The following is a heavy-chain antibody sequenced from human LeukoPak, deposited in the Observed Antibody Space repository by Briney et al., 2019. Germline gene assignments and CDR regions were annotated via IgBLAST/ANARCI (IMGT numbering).Heavy chain of an antibody. D-gene: IGHD5-18*01. CDR2: ISSTLSYI. CDR3: ARVSDTSGYSYGSIDY. CDR1: GFAFSSYS. J-gene: IGHJ4*02. V-gene: IGHV3-21*01. Sequence: PGGSLRLSCAASGFAFSSYSMNWVRQAPGKGLEWILSISSTLSYIYYADSLKGRFTISRDNAKNSLYLQMNSLRAEDTAVYYCARVSDTSGYSYGSIDYWGQGTLVTVSS.